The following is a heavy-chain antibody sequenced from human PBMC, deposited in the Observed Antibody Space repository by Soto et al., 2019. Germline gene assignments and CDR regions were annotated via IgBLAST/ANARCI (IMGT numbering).Heavy chain of an antibody. V-gene: IGHV4-39*01. CDR1: GGSISSSSYY. CDR2: IYYSGST. CDR3: ARYSYYYGSTYGCWLDP. D-gene: IGHD3-10*01. Sequence: SETLSLTCTVSGGSISSSSYYWGWIRQPPGKGLEWIGSIYYSGSTYYNPSLKSRVTISVDTSKNQFSLKLSSVTAADTAVYYCARYSYYYGSTYGCWLDPWGQGTLVTVSS. J-gene: IGHJ5*02.